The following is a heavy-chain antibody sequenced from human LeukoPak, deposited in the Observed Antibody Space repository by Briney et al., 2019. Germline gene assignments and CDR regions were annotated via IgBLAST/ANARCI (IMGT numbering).Heavy chain of an antibody. CDR1: GYTFTSYD. CDR3: ARDRVGVGSSGWEN. CDR2: MNPNSGNT. V-gene: IGHV1-8*03. J-gene: IGHJ4*02. Sequence: ASVKVSCKASGYTFTSYDINWVRQATGQGLEWMGWMNPNSGNTGYAQKFQGRVTITRNTSISTAYMELSSLTSDDTAVYYCARDRVGVGSSGWENWGQGTLVTVSS. D-gene: IGHD6-19*01.